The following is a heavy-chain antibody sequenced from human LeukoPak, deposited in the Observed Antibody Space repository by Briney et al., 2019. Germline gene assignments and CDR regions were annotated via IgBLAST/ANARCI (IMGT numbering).Heavy chain of an antibody. Sequence: GGSLRLSCAASGFTFSSYGMHWVRQAPGKGLEWVAVIWYDGSNKYYADSVKGRFTISRDNAKNSLYLQMNSLRAEDTAVYYCARGGYSSSFGALDYWGQGILVTVSS. D-gene: IGHD6-6*01. CDR3: ARGGYSSSFGALDY. J-gene: IGHJ4*02. CDR1: GFTFSSYG. V-gene: IGHV3-33*01. CDR2: IWYDGSNK.